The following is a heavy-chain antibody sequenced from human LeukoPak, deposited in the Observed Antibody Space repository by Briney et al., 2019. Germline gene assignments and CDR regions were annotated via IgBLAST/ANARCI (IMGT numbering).Heavy chain of an antibody. CDR3: ARARSYYHDAFDI. V-gene: IGHV4-30-4*01. CDR2: IYYSGST. CDR1: GGSISSGDYY. J-gene: IGHJ3*02. Sequence: SQTLSLTCTVSGGSISSGDYYWSWIRQPPGKGLEWIAYIYYSGSTYYNPSLRSRVTMSVDTSKNQLSLKLSSVTAADTAVYYCARARSYYHDAFDIWGQGAMVTVSS. D-gene: IGHD1-26*01.